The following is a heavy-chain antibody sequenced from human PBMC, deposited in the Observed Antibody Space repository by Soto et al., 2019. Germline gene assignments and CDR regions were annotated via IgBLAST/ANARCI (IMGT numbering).Heavy chain of an antibody. V-gene: IGHV3-15*07. J-gene: IGHJ4*02. Sequence: EVQLVESGGGLVKPGGSLRLSCVGSGFTFSYAWMNWVRQAPGKGLEWVGRIKSKTNDGTTDYAAPVKGRFTISRDDSKNTLYLQMNSLKTEDTAVYFCTTDVLYRWVAFPRFDFWGQGTPVTISS. CDR3: TTDVLYRWVAFPRFDF. CDR1: GFTFSYAW. CDR2: IKSKTNDGTT. D-gene: IGHD6-13*01.